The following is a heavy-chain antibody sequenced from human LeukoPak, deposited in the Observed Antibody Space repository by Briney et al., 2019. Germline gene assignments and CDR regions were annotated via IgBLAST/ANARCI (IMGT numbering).Heavy chain of an antibody. J-gene: IGHJ4*02. D-gene: IGHD3-22*01. CDR2: IRGGGGST. V-gene: IGHV3-23*01. Sequence: GGSLRLSCAASGFTFNSYAMSWVRQAPGKGLEWVSAIRGGGGSTYYADSVNGRFTISRDNSKNTVYLQMNSLRAEDTAVYYCAKDNSGYYYPGTFGYWGQGTLVTVSS. CDR1: GFTFNSYA. CDR3: AKDNSGYYYPGTFGY.